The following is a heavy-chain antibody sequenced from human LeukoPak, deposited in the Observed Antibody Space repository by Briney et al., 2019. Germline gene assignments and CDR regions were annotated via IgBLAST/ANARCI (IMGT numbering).Heavy chain of an antibody. Sequence: GESLKISCKASGYSFTTYWIGWVRQMPGKGLEWMGIIYPSDSDTRYSPSFQGQVIISADKSISTAYLQWSSLKAPDTATYYCARRLRLNHDSFDYWGQGTLVTVSS. J-gene: IGHJ4*02. CDR1: GYSFTTYW. CDR2: IYPSDSDT. CDR3: ARRLRLNHDSFDY. D-gene: IGHD1-14*01. V-gene: IGHV5-51*01.